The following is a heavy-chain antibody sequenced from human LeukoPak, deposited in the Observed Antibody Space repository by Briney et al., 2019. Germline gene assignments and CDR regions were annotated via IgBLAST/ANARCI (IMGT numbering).Heavy chain of an antibody. D-gene: IGHD6-6*01. CDR2: IDPKSGGT. V-gene: IGHV1-2*02. CDR3: AGLSSVAARPGWVDP. J-gene: IGHJ5*02. Sequence: GASVKVSCKASRYTFTDYYIHWVLQAPGQGLEWMGWIDPKSGGTNYAQKFQGRVTMTRDTSISTAYMEVSSLRSDDTAIYYCAGLSSVAARPGWVDPWGQGTLVTVSS. CDR1: RYTFTDYY.